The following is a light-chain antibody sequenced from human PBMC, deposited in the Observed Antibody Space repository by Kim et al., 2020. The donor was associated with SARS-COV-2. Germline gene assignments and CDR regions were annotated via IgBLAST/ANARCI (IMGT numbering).Light chain of an antibody. J-gene: IGKJ2*03. CDR2: WAS. Sequence: DIVMTQSPDSPAVSLGERATLNCKSSQTVLYNSNNKNYLASYQQKPGQAPKLLIYWASIRESGVSDRFSGSGSETDFTLTISSLQAEDVAVYYCQQYYSTPPSFGQGTKLEI. CDR1: QTVLYNSNNKNY. V-gene: IGKV4-1*01. CDR3: QQYYSTPPS.